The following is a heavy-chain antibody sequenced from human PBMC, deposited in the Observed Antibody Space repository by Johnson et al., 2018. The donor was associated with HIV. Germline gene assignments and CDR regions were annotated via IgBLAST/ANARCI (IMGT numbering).Heavy chain of an antibody. D-gene: IGHD6-19*01. CDR2: IKQDGSKK. J-gene: IGHJ3*02. Sequence: VQLVESGGGLVQPGGSLRLSCAASGFTFSSYWMSWVRQAPGKGLEWVANIKQDGSKKYYADSVKGRFTISRDNSKNTLYLEMNSLRAEDTAVYYCAKGSGSGWLRDAFDIWGQGTMVTVSS. V-gene: IGHV3-7*01. CDR1: GFTFSSYW. CDR3: AKGSGSGWLRDAFDI.